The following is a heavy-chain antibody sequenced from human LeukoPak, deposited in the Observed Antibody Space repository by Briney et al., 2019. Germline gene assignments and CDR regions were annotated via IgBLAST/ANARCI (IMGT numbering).Heavy chain of an antibody. CDR2: INHSGST. Sequence: SETLSLTCAVYGGSFSGYYWSWIRQPPGKGLEWIGEINHSGSTNYNPSLKSRVTISVDTSKNQLSLKLSSVTAADTAVYYCARGVNYDSSGYFDYWGQGTLVTVSS. CDR1: GGSFSGYY. V-gene: IGHV4-34*01. CDR3: ARGVNYDSSGYFDY. J-gene: IGHJ4*02. D-gene: IGHD3-22*01.